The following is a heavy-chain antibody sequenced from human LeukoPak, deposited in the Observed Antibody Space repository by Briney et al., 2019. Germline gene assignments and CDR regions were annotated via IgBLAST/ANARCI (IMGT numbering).Heavy chain of an antibody. CDR2: ISGSGGST. CDR3: AKLIVVVVAGWFDP. V-gene: IGHV3-23*01. J-gene: IGHJ5*02. CDR1: GFTFSSYA. Sequence: TGGSLRLSCAASGFTFSSYAMSWVRKAPGKGLEWVSAISGSGGSTYYADSVKGRFTISRDNSKNTLYLQMNSLRAEDTAVYYCAKLIVVVVAGWFDPWGQGTLVTVSS. D-gene: IGHD2-15*01.